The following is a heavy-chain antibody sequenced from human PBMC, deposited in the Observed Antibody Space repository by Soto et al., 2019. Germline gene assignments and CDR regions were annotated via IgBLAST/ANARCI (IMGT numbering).Heavy chain of an antibody. CDR2: ISSNGGST. CDR3: ARVWFGYYYYGMDV. Sequence: EVPLVESGGGLVQPGGSLRLSCAASGFTFSSYAMHWVRQAPGKGLEYVSAISSNGGSTYYANSVKGRFTISRDNSKNTLYLQMGSLRAEDMAVYYCARVWFGYYYYGMDVWGQGTTVTVSS. V-gene: IGHV3-64*01. CDR1: GFTFSSYA. J-gene: IGHJ6*02. D-gene: IGHD3-10*01.